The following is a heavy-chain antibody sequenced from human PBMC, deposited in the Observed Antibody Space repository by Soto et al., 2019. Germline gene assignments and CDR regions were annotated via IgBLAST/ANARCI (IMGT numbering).Heavy chain of an antibody. J-gene: IGHJ5*02. Sequence: GASVKVSCKASGGTFSSYAISWVRQAPGQGLEWMGGIIPIFGTANYAQKFQGRVTITADESTSTAYMELISLRSEDTAVYYCARDIRPSYSSSWYEGDWFDPWGQGTLVTVSS. CDR3: ARDIRPSYSSSWYEGDWFDP. D-gene: IGHD6-13*01. V-gene: IGHV1-69*13. CDR2: IIPIFGTA. CDR1: GGTFSSYA.